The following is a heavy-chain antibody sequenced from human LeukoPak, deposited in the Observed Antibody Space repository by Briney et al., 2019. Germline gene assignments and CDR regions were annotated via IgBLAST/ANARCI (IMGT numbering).Heavy chain of an antibody. V-gene: IGHV1-2*06. D-gene: IGHD1-26*01. Sequence: GASVKVSCKASGYTFTGYYMHWVRQAPGQGLEWMGRINPNIGGTNYAQKFQGRVTMTRDTSISTIYMELSRLRSDDTAVYYCARVGAGLNEAFDIWGQGTMVTVSS. CDR2: INPNIGGT. CDR1: GYTFTGYY. J-gene: IGHJ3*02. CDR3: ARVGAGLNEAFDI.